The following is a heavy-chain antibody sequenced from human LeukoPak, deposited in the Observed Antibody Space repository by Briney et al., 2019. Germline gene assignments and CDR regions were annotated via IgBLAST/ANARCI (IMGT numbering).Heavy chain of an antibody. CDR1: GGSISSYY. V-gene: IGHV4-59*01. CDR3: ARVTGYSSGWYADYYYGMDV. Sequence: PSETLSLTCTVSGGSISSYYWSWIRQPPGKGLERIGYIYYSGSTNYNPSLKSRVTISVDTSKNQFSLKLSSVTAADTAVYYCARVTGYSSGWYADYYYGMDVWGQGTTVTVSS. D-gene: IGHD6-19*01. CDR2: IYYSGST. J-gene: IGHJ6*02.